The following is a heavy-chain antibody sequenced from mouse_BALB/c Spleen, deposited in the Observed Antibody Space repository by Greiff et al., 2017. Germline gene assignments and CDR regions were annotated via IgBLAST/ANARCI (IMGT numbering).Heavy chain of an antibody. CDR1: GYTFTSYV. Sequence: VQLQQSGPELVKPGASVKMSCKASGYTFTSYVMHWVKQKPGQGLEWIGYINPYNDGTKYNEKFKGKATLTSDKSSSTAYMELSSLTSEDSAVYYCARSPQIYDGPWFAYWGQGTLVTVSA. CDR3: ARSPQIYDGPWFAY. V-gene: IGHV1-14*01. J-gene: IGHJ3*01. CDR2: INPYNDGT. D-gene: IGHD2-3*01.